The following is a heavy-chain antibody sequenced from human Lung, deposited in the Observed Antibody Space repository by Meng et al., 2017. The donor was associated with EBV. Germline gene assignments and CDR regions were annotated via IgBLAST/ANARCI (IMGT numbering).Heavy chain of an antibody. Sequence: QVQLQQSGPGLVKPSQTLSLTCAISGDSVSSNSAAWNWIRQSPSSGLEWLGRTNYRSKWYNDYAVSVKSRISINSDTSKNQFSLQLNSVTPEDTAVYYCARDGGSYYRELISWGQGTLVTVSS. V-gene: IGHV6-1*01. D-gene: IGHD1-26*01. CDR2: TNYRSKWYN. CDR3: ARDGGSYYRELIS. J-gene: IGHJ4*02. CDR1: GDSVSSNSAA.